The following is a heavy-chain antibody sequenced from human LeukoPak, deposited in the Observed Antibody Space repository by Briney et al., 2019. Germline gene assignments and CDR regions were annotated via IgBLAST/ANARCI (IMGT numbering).Heavy chain of an antibody. V-gene: IGHV3-7*01. CDR3: AIATTGRGAFGS. J-gene: IGHJ4*02. Sequence: GGSLRLSCAASGFTFSDFWMSWVRQAPGKGLKCVASTNEAGGDKLYVDSVKGRFTISRDNSKNSLSLQMNSLTAEDTAIYYCAIATTGRGAFGSWGQGTLVSVSS. CDR1: GFTFSDFW. CDR2: TNEAGGDK. D-gene: IGHD1-1*01.